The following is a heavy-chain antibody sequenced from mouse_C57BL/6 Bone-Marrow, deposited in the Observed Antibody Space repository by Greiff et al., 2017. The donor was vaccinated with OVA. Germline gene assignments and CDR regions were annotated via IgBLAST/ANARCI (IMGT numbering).Heavy chain of an antibody. CDR1: GFTFSDYY. Sequence: EVQLVESGGGLVQPGGSLKLSCAASGFTFSDYYMYWVRQTPEKRLEWVAYISNGGGSTYYPDTVKGRFTISRDNAKNTLYLQMSRLKSEDTAMYYCARPGYYDYDGAPYYAMDYWGQGTSVTVSS. V-gene: IGHV5-12*01. J-gene: IGHJ4*01. D-gene: IGHD2-4*01. CDR2: ISNGGGST. CDR3: ARPGYYDYDGAPYYAMDY.